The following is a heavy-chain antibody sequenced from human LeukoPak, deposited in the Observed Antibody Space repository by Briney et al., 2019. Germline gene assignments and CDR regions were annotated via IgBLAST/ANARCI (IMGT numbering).Heavy chain of an antibody. CDR1: GFTVSSYE. D-gene: IGHD3-22*01. Sequence: PGGSLRLSCTASGFTVSSYEMSWIRQAPGKGLEWVSSISSSSSYIYYADSVKGRLTISRDNAKNSLYLQMNSLRAEDTAVYYCARDVMIRYYYDSSPSDAFDICGQGTMVTVSS. CDR2: ISSSSSYI. V-gene: IGHV3-21*01. CDR3: ARDVMIRYYYDSSPSDAFDI. J-gene: IGHJ3*02.